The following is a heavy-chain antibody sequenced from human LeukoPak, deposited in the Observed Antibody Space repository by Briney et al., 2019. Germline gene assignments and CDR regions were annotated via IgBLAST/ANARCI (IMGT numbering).Heavy chain of an antibody. CDR1: GFTFSSYG. Sequence: GGSLRLSCAASGFTFSSYGMSWVRQAPGKGLEWVSAISGSGGSTYYADSVKGRFTISRDNSKNTLYLQMNSLRAEATAVYYCAKGSRSALQQFDYWGQGTLVTVSS. CDR2: ISGSGGST. D-gene: IGHD5-24*01. CDR3: AKGSRSALQQFDY. V-gene: IGHV3-23*01. J-gene: IGHJ4*02.